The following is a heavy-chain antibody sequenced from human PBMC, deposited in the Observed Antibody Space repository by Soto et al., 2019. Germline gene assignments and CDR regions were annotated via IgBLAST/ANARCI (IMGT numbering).Heavy chain of an antibody. J-gene: IGHJ3*01. Sequence: EVQLVESGGGVVQPGGSLRLSYGASGFTFSNYDMYWVRQVTGKGLEWVSAIGSAGDTHYPGSVKGRFTISREDAKNSLYLQMDSLRAGDTAVYYCARGCGGDCLGAFDVWGQGTNVTVSS. D-gene: IGHD2-21*02. CDR3: ARGCGGDCLGAFDV. CDR1: GFTFSNYD. V-gene: IGHV3-13*01. CDR2: IGSAGDT.